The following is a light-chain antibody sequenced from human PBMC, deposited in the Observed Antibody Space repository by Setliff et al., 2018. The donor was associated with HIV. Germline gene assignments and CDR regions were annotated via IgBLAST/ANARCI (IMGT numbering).Light chain of an antibody. CDR1: SSNVGTYNL. CDR3: CSYAGSSTPVI. J-gene: IGLJ2*01. V-gene: IGLV2-23*02. Sequence: QSALTQPASVSGSPGQSITISCTGSSSNVGTYNLVSWYQHHPVKAPKLVIYEVSKRPSGVSDRFSGSKSGNTASLTISGLQAEDEAYYYCCSYAGSSTPVIFGGGTKGTVL. CDR2: EVS.